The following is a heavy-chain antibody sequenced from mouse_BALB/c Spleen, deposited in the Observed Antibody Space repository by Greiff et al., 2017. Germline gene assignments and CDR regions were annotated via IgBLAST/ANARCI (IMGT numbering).Heavy chain of an antibody. CDR1: GYSITSGYY. D-gene: IGHD1-1*01. CDR2: ISYDGSN. J-gene: IGHJ4*01. Sequence: DVQLQESGPGLVKPSQSLSLTCSVTGYSITSGYYWNWIRQFPGNKLEWMGYISYDGSNNYNPSLKNRISITRDTSKNQFFLKLNSVTTEDTATYYCAREGSTAMDYWGQGTSVTVSS. CDR3: AREGSTAMDY. V-gene: IGHV3-6*02.